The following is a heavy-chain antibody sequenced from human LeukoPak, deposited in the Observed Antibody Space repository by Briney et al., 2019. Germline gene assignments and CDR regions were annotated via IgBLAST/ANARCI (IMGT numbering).Heavy chain of an antibody. J-gene: IGHJ6*03. Sequence: ASVKVSCKASGYTFTSYYMHWVRQAPGQGLEWMGIINPSGGSTSYAQKFQGRVTMTRDTSTSTVYMELSSLRSEDTAVYYCAKEWVSVWQQLDYYYMDVWGKGTTVTISS. CDR1: GYTFTSYY. V-gene: IGHV1-46*01. CDR2: INPSGGST. CDR3: AKEWVSVWQQLDYYYMDV. D-gene: IGHD6-13*01.